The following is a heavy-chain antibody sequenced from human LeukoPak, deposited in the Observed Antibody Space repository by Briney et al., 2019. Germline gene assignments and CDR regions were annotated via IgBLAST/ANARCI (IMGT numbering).Heavy chain of an antibody. V-gene: IGHV1-69*06. CDR2: IIPIFGTA. J-gene: IGHJ3*02. CDR1: GYTFTSYG. D-gene: IGHD3-22*01. CDR3: AGPMYYYDSSGYPRPNDAFDI. Sequence: SVKVSCKASGYTFTSYGISWVRQAPGQGLEWMGGIIPIFGTANYAQKFQGRVTITADKSTSTAYMELSSLRSEDTAVYYCAGPMYYYDSSGYPRPNDAFDIWGQGTMVTVSS.